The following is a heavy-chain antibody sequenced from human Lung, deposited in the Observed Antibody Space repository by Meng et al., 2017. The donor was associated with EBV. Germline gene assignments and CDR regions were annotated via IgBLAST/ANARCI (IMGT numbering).Heavy chain of an antibody. V-gene: IGHV2-5*02. Sequence: HITLKDSGPTLVKPTQTLTLTCTFSGFSLSTSEVGVGWIRQPPGKALEWLAVIYWDDDKRYSPSLKSRLTITKDTSKNQVVLTLTNMDPVDTAIYYCALFTRSWFDPWGQGTLVTVSS. J-gene: IGHJ5*02. CDR1: GFSLSTSEVG. CDR2: IYWDDDK. CDR3: ALFTRSWFDP. D-gene: IGHD2-2*01.